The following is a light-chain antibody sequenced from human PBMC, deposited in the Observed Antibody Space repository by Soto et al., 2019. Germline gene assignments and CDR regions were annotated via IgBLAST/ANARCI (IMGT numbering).Light chain of an antibody. CDR3: CSYATSGVV. CDR1: SNDVGFSKF. J-gene: IGLJ2*01. Sequence: QSALTQPASVSASPGQTITISCTATSNDVGFSKFVSWYQQQPGKSPQVLVYEGTKRPSGVSLRISGSHSVNAASLTISDIHIEDEADYYCCSYATSGVVFGGGTKVTVL. V-gene: IGLV2-23*01. CDR2: EGT.